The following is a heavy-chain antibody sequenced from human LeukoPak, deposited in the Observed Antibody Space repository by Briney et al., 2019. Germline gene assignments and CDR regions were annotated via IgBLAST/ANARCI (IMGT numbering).Heavy chain of an antibody. CDR2: IIPIFGTA. CDR3: ARASSRSWFFAY. J-gene: IGHJ4*02. Sequence: GASVKVSCKASRGTFSSYAISWVRQAPGQGLEWMAGIIPIFGTANYAQKFQRRVTITTDESTSTAHMELSRLRSEDTDVYYCARASSRSWFFAYWGQGTLATVSS. CDR1: RGTFSSYA. V-gene: IGHV1-69*05. D-gene: IGHD6-13*01.